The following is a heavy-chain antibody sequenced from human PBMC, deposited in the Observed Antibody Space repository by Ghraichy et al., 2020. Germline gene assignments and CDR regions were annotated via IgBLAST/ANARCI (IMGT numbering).Heavy chain of an antibody. CDR1: GGSISSSSYY. CDR3: ARSSSWLYYGMDV. J-gene: IGHJ6*02. V-gene: IGHV4-39*07. CDR2: IYYSGST. D-gene: IGHD6-6*01. Sequence: SQTLSLTCTVSGGSISSSSYYWGWIRQPPGKGLEWIGSIYYSGSTYYNPSLKSRVTISVDTSKNQFSLKLSSVTAADTAVYYCARSSSWLYYGMDVWGQGTTVTVSS.